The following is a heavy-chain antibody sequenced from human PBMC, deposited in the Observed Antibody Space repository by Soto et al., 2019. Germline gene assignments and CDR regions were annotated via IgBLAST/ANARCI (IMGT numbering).Heavy chain of an antibody. CDR1: GFTFSSYS. V-gene: IGHV3-21*01. CDR2: ISSSSSYI. Sequence: PGGSLRLSCAASGFTFSSYSMNWVRQAPGKGLEWVSSISSSSSYIYYADSVKGRFTISRDNAKNSLYLQMNSLRAEDTAVYYCARDVKKGVVSVVFDIWGQGTMVTVSS. J-gene: IGHJ3*02. D-gene: IGHD3-16*01. CDR3: ARDVKKGVVSVVFDI.